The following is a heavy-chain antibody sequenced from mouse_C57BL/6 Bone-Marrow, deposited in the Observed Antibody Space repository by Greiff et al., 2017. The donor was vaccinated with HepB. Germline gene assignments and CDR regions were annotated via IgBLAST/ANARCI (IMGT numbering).Heavy chain of an antibody. CDR3: ARPNGDGGYWYFDV. V-gene: IGHV1-53*01. D-gene: IGHD4-1*01. Sequence: QVQLQQPGTELVKPGASVKLSCKASGYTFTSYWMHWVKQRPGQGLEWIGNINPSNGGTNYNEKFKSKATLTVDKSSSTAYMQLSSLTSEDSAVYYCARPNGDGGYWYFDVWGTGTTVTVSS. J-gene: IGHJ1*03. CDR1: GYTFTSYW. CDR2: INPSNGGT.